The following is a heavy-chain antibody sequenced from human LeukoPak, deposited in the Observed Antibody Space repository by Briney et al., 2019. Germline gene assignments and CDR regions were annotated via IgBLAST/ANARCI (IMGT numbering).Heavy chain of an antibody. V-gene: IGHV1-2*02. J-gene: IGHJ5*02. D-gene: IGHD2-2*01. CDR1: GYTFTGYY. CDR2: INPNSGGT. Sequence: ASVKVSCKASGYTFTGYYMHWVRQAPGQGLEWMGWINPNSGGTNYAQKFQGRVTMTRDTSISTAYMELSRLRSDDTAVYYCARDSDIVVVPAANWFDPWGQGTLVTVSS. CDR3: ARDSDIVVVPAANWFDP.